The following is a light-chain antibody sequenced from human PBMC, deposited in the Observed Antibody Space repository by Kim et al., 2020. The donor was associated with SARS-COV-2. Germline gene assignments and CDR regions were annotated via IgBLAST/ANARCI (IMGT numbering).Light chain of an antibody. CDR3: QQSYSTPQT. V-gene: IGKV1-39*01. J-gene: IGKJ1*01. CDR2: AAS. Sequence: ASVGDRVTITCRASQSICSYLNWYQQKPGKAPKLLIYAASSLQSGVPSRFSGSGSGTDFTLTISSLQPEDFATYYCQQSYSTPQTFGQGTKVDIK. CDR1: QSICSY.